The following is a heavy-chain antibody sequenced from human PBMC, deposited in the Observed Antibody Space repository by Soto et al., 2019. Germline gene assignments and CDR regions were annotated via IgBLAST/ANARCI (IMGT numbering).Heavy chain of an antibody. CDR3: ARPLRYYDSSMGYLPFDY. Sequence: QVQLGQSGAEVKKPGSSVKVSCRASGGSFNSYAINWVRQAPGQGLEWMGGIIPLFGTTYYAQKFQGRVTITADESTTTAYMDLNSLEFEDTALYYCARPLRYYDSSMGYLPFDYWGQGTLVTVSS. CDR1: GGSFNSYA. CDR2: IIPLFGTT. J-gene: IGHJ4*02. D-gene: IGHD3-3*01. V-gene: IGHV1-69*01.